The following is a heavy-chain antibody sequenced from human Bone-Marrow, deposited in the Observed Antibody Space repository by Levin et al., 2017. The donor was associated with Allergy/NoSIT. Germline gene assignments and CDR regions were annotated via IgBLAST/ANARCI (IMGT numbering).Heavy chain of an antibody. CDR2: ITWNSRRI. CDR1: GFTFDDYA. Sequence: GGSLRLSCTTSGFTFDDYAFHWVRQAPGKGPEWLSGITWNSRRIDYAESVKGRFTISRDNAKNSLYLQMDSLRSEDTALYFCAKAKWELPSLDGFDLWGQGTMVTVSS. D-gene: IGHD4-23*01. V-gene: IGHV3-9*01. J-gene: IGHJ3*01. CDR3: AKAKWELPSLDGFDL.